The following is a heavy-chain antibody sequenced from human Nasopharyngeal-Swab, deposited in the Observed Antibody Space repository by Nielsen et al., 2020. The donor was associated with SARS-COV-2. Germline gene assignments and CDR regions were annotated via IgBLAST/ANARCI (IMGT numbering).Heavy chain of an antibody. J-gene: IGHJ4*02. D-gene: IGHD1-26*01. CDR2: IYSGGST. Sequence: ETLSLTCAASGFDVSNDYLSWVRQAPGKGLEWVSVIYSGGSTYYADSVRGRFTISRDNSKNTLYLQMNSLRAEDTAVYYCARDGPSGSYDGWGQGTLVTVSS. CDR3: ARDGPSGSYDG. V-gene: IGHV3-53*01. CDR1: GFDVSNDY.